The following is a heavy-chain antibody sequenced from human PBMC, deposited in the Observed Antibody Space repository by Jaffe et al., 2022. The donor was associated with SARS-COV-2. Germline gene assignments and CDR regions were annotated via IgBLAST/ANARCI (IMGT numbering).Heavy chain of an antibody. V-gene: IGHV4-39*01. CDR1: GGPITTAGYY. Sequence: QPQLQESGPGLVKPSETLSLTCAVSGGPITTAGYYWSWIRQPPGKGLEYIGSIHHSGSTYYNQSLKSRVTISVDTSKNQFSLRLSTVTAADTAMYYCARHGNWGNGYYCDYWGQGVLVTVSS. J-gene: IGHJ4*02. D-gene: IGHD7-27*01. CDR3: ARHGNWGNGYYCDY. CDR2: IHHSGST.